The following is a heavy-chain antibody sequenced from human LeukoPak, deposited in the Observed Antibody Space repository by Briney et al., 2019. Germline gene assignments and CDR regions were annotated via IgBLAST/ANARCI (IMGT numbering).Heavy chain of an antibody. J-gene: IGHJ4*02. CDR3: ARRLPVAGRAPDY. V-gene: IGHV4-34*01. CDR1: GGSFSDYY. CDR2: VTHSRST. Sequence: SETLSLTCAVYGGSFSDYYWSWIRQPPGKGLEWIGEVTHSRSTNYNPSLKSRVTISVVMSMNQFSLKLSSVTAADTAEYYCARRLPVAGRAPDYWGPGTLVTVSS. D-gene: IGHD6-19*01.